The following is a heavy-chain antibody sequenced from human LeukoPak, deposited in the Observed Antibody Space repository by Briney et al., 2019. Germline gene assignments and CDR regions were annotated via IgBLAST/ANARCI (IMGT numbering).Heavy chain of an antibody. CDR2: INAGNGNT. D-gene: IGHD6-19*01. J-gene: IGHJ4*02. CDR3: ARERARQWLVLYY. CDR1: GYTFTSYA. V-gene: IGHV1-3*01. Sequence: GASVKVSCKASGYTFTSYAMHWARQAPGQRLEWMGWINAGNGNTKYSQKFQGRVTITRDTSASTAYMELSSLRSEDTAVYYCARERARQWLVLYYWGQGTLVTVSS.